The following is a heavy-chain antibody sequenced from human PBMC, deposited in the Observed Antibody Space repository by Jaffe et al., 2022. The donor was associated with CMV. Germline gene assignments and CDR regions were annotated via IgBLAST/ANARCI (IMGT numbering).Heavy chain of an antibody. J-gene: IGHJ6*03. V-gene: IGHV4-34*01. CDR1: GGSFSGYY. CDR3: ARGRRGSGSYRGGYYYYYMDV. CDR2: INHSGST. Sequence: QVQLQQWGAGLLKPSETLSLTCAVYGGSFSGYYWSWIRQPPGKGLEWIGEINHSGSTNYNPSLKSRVTISVDTSKNQFSLKLSSVTAADTAVYYCARGRRGSGSYRGGYYYYYMDVWGKGTTVTVSS. D-gene: IGHD3-10*01.